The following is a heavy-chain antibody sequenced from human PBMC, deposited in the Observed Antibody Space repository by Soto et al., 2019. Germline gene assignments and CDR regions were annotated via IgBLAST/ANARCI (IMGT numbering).Heavy chain of an antibody. CDR2: IIPIFGTA. Sequence: SVKVSCKASGGTFSSYAISWVRQAPGQGLEWMGGIIPIFGTANYAQKFQGRVTITADESTSTAYMELSSLRSKDTAVYYCARQRVVRLSLDAFDIWGQGTMVTVSS. CDR3: ARQRVVRLSLDAFDI. V-gene: IGHV1-69*13. D-gene: IGHD3-10*01. J-gene: IGHJ3*02. CDR1: GGTFSSYA.